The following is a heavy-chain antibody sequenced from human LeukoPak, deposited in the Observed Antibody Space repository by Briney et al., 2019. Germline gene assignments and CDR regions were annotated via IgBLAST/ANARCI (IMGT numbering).Heavy chain of an antibody. CDR1: GFTISSYAFS. V-gene: IGHV4-39*01. Sequence: SETLSLTCTVSGFTISSYAFSWGCVPQPPGKGLEWIGTIYSGGTTYYNPSLKSRAIMCVDASKNQIPLRLTSASATNTAMYYGAKRAGNKGWFGTWGQGTLVTVSS. CDR2: IYSGGTT. D-gene: IGHD1/OR15-1a*01. CDR3: AKRAGNKGWFGT. J-gene: IGHJ5*02.